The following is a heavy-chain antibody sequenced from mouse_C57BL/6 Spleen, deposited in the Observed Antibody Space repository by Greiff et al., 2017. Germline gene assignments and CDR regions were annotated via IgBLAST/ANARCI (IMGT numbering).Heavy chain of an antibody. D-gene: IGHD2-4*01. CDR2: IWSGGST. CDR3: ARNPPYYDYDVRDAMDY. CDR1: GFSLTSYG. V-gene: IGHV2-2*01. J-gene: IGHJ4*01. Sequence: QVQLKESGPGLVQPSQSLSITCTVSGFSLTSYGVHWVRQSPGKGLEWLGVIWSGGSTDYNAAFISRLSISKDNSKSQVFFKMNSLQADDTAIYYCARNPPYYDYDVRDAMDYWGQGTSVTVSS.